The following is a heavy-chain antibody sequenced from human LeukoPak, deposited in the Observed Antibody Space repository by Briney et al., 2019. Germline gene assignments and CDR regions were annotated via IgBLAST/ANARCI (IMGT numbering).Heavy chain of an antibody. V-gene: IGHV1-24*01. J-gene: IGHJ4*02. CDR1: GYTLTELS. Sequence: GASVKVSCKVSGYTLTELSMHWVRQAPGNGLEWMRGFDPEDGETIYAQKFQGRVTMTEDTSTDTAYMELSSLRFEDTAVYYCATGGPYYYGSGSSRSDYWGQGTLVTVSS. D-gene: IGHD3-10*01. CDR2: FDPEDGET. CDR3: ATGGPYYYGSGSSRSDY.